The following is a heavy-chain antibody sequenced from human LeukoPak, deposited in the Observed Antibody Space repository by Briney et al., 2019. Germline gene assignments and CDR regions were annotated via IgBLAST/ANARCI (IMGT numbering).Heavy chain of an antibody. CDR3: ARLRFTYYYDSSGYDAFDI. V-gene: IGHV1-2*02. D-gene: IGHD3-22*01. Sequence: ASVKVSCKASGYTFTGYYMHWVRQAPGQGLEWMGWINPNSGGTNYAQKFQGRVTMTRDTSISTAYMELSSLRSEDTAVYYCARLRFTYYYDSSGYDAFDIWGQGTMVTVSS. J-gene: IGHJ3*02. CDR2: INPNSGGT. CDR1: GYTFTGYY.